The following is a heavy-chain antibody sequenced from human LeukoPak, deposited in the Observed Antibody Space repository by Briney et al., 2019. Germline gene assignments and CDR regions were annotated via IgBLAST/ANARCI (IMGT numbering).Heavy chain of an antibody. V-gene: IGHV4-34*01. J-gene: IGHJ5*02. Sequence: SETLSLTCAVYGGSFSGYYWSWIRQPPGKGLEWIGEINHSGSTNYNPSLKSRVTISVDTSKNQFSLKLSSVTAADTAVYYCARDGSSSRPAKGTNWFDPWGQGTLVTVSS. CDR3: ARDGSSSRPAKGTNWFDP. CDR1: GGSFSGYY. D-gene: IGHD6-13*01. CDR2: INHSGST.